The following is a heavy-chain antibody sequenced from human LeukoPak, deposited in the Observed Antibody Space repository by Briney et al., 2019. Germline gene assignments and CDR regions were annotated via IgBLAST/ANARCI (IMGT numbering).Heavy chain of an antibody. V-gene: IGHV4-4*07. CDR3: ARNLLPAAKGAFDI. CDR1: GGSLSSYY. J-gene: IGHJ3*02. CDR2: INTSGST. Sequence: SETLSLTCTASGGSLSSYYWSWIRQPAGKGLEWIGRINTSGSTNYNPSLKSRVTMSVDTSKKQFSLKLSSVTAADTAVYYCARNLLPAAKGAFDIWGQGTLVTVSS. D-gene: IGHD2-2*01.